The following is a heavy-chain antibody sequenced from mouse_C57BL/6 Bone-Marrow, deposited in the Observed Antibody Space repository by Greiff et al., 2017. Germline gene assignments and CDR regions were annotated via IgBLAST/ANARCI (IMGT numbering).Heavy chain of an antibody. Sequence: VQLQQSGAELAKPGASVKLSCKASGYTFTSYWLHWVKQRPGQGLEWIGYINPSSGYTKYKQKFKDKATLTADKSSSTAYMQLSSLTYEDSAVYYCARDYYSNFFAYWGQGTLVTVSA. D-gene: IGHD2-5*01. CDR1: GYTFTSYW. V-gene: IGHV1-7*01. CDR3: ARDYYSNFFAY. J-gene: IGHJ3*01. CDR2: INPSSGYT.